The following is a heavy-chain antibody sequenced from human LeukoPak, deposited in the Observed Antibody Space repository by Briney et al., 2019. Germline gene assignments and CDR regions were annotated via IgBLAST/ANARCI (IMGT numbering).Heavy chain of an antibody. J-gene: IGHJ6*03. Sequence: GGSLRLSCAGSGFTFSSYWMSWVRQAPGKGLEWVANMNQDGNAQYYVDSVKGRFTISRDTAKNSLYLQMNSLRAEDTAIYYCARDYFDSSDYPQTYYYYYMDVWGKGTTVTVSS. CDR2: MNQDGNAQ. CDR3: ARDYFDSSDYPQTYYYYYMDV. CDR1: GFTFSSYW. D-gene: IGHD3-22*01. V-gene: IGHV3-7*01.